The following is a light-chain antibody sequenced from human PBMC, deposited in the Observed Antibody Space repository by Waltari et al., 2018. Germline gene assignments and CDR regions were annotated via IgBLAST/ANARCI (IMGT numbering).Light chain of an antibody. CDR3: MQGTHWPYT. J-gene: IGKJ2*01. CDR2: RVS. V-gene: IGKV2-30*02. Sequence: DVVMTQSPLSLPVTLGQPASISCKSSQSLVHSDGNTHLNWFHQRPGQSPRRLIYRVSNRDPGVPDRLSGGGSGTDFTLKISRVEAEDVGVYYCMQGTHWPYTFGQGTRLDIK. CDR1: QSLVHSDGNTH.